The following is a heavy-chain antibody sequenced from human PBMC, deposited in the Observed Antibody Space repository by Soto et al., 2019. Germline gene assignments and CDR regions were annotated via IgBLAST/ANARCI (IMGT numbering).Heavy chain of an antibody. J-gene: IGHJ1*01. CDR1: GDSISTRSNY. CDR2: IYYTGGT. CDR3: AREGPPIRAHNPPEYFQH. V-gene: IGHV4-39*02. Sequence: ETLSLTCTVSGDSISTRSNYWAWIRQPPGKGLEWIGSIYYTGGTYYNPSLKSRVTLFLDTSKNQFSLNLNSVTAADTDLYYCAREGPPIRAHNPPEYFQHWGQGTPVTVSS.